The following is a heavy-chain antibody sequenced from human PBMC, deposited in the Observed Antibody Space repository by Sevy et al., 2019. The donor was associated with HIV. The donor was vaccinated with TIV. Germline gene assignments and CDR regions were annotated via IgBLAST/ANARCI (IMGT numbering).Heavy chain of an antibody. V-gene: IGHV3-9*01. Sequence: GGSLRLSCAASGFTFDDYAMHWVRQAPGKGLEWISGISWNSGSIGYADSVKGRFTISRDNAKNSLYLQMNSLRAEDTALHYCAKSPRYDILTGSFDPWGQGTLVTVSS. D-gene: IGHD3-9*01. J-gene: IGHJ5*02. CDR3: AKSPRYDILTGSFDP. CDR1: GFTFDDYA. CDR2: ISWNSGSI.